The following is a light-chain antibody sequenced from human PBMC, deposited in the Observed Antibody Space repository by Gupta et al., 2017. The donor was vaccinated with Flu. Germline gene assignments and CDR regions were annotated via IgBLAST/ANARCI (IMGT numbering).Light chain of an antibody. CDR3: QQSFSKPFT. V-gene: IGKV1-39*01. CDR1: QSIGKY. J-gene: IGKJ3*01. Sequence: PSSLSASVGDRVTITCRASQSIGKYLNWYQQEPGKAPKVLIYAASTWQSGGPSRFSGSGSGTEFTLTISSLQPEDFVTYYCQQSFSKPFTFGPGTKVEIK. CDR2: AAS.